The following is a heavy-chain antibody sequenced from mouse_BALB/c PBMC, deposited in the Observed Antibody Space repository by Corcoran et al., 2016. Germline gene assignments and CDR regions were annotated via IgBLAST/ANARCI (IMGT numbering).Heavy chain of an antibody. V-gene: IGHV9-3-1*01. CDR2: INTYTGEP. CDR1: GFTFTHYG. D-gene: IGHD1-1*01. CDR3: ARKPSYGSSCAY. J-gene: IGHJ3*01. Sequence: QIQLVQSGPEPKKPGETVQISCKASGFTFTHYGVNWVKQAPGKGLKWMGWINTYTGEPTYADDFKGRFAFSLETSASTAYLQINNLKNEDTATYFCARKPSYGSSCAYWGQGTLVTVSA.